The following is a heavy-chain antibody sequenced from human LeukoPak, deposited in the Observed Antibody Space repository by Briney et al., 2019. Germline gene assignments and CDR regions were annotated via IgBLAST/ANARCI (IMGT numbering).Heavy chain of an antibody. Sequence: SQTLSLTCAVSGGSISSGGYSWSWIRQPPGKGLEWIGYIYHSGSTYYNPSLKSRVTISVDTSKNQFSLKLSSVTAADTAVYYCAGNSPFSSGWPGYWGQGTLVTVSS. V-gene: IGHV4-30-2*02. J-gene: IGHJ4*02. CDR3: AGNSPFSSGWPGY. D-gene: IGHD6-19*01. CDR2: IYHSGST. CDR1: GGSISSGGYS.